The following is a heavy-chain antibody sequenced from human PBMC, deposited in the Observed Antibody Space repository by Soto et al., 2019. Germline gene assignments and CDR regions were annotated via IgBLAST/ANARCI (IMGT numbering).Heavy chain of an antibody. CDR1: GFSLSSSGLG. J-gene: IGHJ6*02. CDR3: AHSHTEGYYSYAMDV. V-gene: IGHV2-5*02. D-gene: IGHD2-2*02. CDR2: IYWDDDK. Sequence: QITLKESGPTLVKPTQTLTLTCTFSGFSLSSSGLGVGWIRQPPGKALEWLALIYWDDDKRYSPSLKTRLTLTKHNSNTQVVLTMTNMDPVDTATYYCAHSHTEGYYSYAMDVWGQGTTVTVSS.